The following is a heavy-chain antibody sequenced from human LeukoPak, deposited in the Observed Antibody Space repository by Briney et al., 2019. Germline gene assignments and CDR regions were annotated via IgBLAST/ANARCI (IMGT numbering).Heavy chain of an antibody. Sequence: GGSLRLSCAASGFTFSSYAMSWVRQAPGKGLERVSAISGSGDSTYYADSVKGRFTISRDNSKNTLYLQMNSLRAEDTAVYYCARRAGAYSHPYDYWGQGTLVTVSS. CDR2: ISGSGDST. V-gene: IGHV3-23*01. CDR1: GFTFSSYA. D-gene: IGHD4/OR15-4a*01. CDR3: ARRAGAYSHPYDY. J-gene: IGHJ4*02.